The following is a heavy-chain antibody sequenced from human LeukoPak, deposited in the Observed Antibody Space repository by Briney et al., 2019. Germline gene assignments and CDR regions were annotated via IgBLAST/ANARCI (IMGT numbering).Heavy chain of an antibody. D-gene: IGHD3-16*01. CDR2: INHSGST. V-gene: IGHV4-34*01. Sequence: SETLSLTCAVYGVSFSGYYWSWIRQPPGKGLEWIGEINHSGSTNYNPSLKSRVTISVDTSKNQFSLKLSSVTAADTAVYYCARGDGLGYYFDYWGQGTLVTVSS. CDR1: GVSFSGYY. CDR3: ARGDGLGYYFDY. J-gene: IGHJ4*02.